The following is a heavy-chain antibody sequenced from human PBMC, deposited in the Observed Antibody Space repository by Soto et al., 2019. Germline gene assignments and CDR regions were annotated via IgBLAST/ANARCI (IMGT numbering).Heavy chain of an antibody. CDR2: ISSSSSTI. CDR1: GFTFSSYS. D-gene: IGHD2-2*01. CDR3: ARVRGVPAAT. V-gene: IGHV3-48*01. Sequence: GGSLRLSCAASGFTFSSYSMNWVRQAPGKGLEWVSYISSSSSTIYYADSVKGRFTISRDNAKNSLYLQMNSLRAEDTAVYYCARVRGVPAATWGQGTLVTVSS. J-gene: IGHJ5*02.